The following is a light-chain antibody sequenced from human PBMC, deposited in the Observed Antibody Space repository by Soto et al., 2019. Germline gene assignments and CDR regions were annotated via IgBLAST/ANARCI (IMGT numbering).Light chain of an antibody. Sequence: DIVMTQSPDSLAVSLGERATINCKSSQSVLYSSNNKNYLAWYQQKPGQPPKLLIYWASTRESGVPDRFSGSGAWTDFTLTISSLQAEDVAVYYCQQYYDAPQNFGQGTKVEIK. V-gene: IGKV4-1*01. CDR3: QQYYDAPQN. CDR2: WAS. J-gene: IGKJ1*01. CDR1: QSVLYSSNNKNY.